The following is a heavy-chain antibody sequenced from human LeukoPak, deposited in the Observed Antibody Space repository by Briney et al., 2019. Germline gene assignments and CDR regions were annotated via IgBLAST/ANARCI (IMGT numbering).Heavy chain of an antibody. J-gene: IGHJ4*02. V-gene: IGHV3-7*01. CDR2: IKQDGSDK. Sequence: GVSLRLSCAASGFTFSAYWMSWVRQAPGKGLEWLANIKQDGSDKQYVDSVKGRFAISRDNAKTSVYLQMNSLRAEDTAVYYCVSTTRSSPFDNWGQGTLVTVSS. D-gene: IGHD1-1*01. CDR3: VSTTRSSPFDN. CDR1: GFTFSAYW.